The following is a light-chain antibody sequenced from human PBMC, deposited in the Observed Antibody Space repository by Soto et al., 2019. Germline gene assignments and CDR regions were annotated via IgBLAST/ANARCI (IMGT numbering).Light chain of an antibody. J-gene: IGKJ4*01. V-gene: IGKV1-33*01. CDR2: DAS. Sequence: QMTQSPSSLSASVGDRVTITCQASQDISTSLNWYQQKPGKAPNLLIYDASNLETGVPSRFSRSACGTDFILIISSLQPEDVATYYCQHYDNLPPRLSFGGGTQVEI. CDR1: QDISTS. CDR3: QHYDNLPPRLS.